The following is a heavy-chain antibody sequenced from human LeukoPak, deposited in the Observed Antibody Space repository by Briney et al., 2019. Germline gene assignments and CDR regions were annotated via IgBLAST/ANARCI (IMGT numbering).Heavy chain of an antibody. D-gene: IGHD3-22*01. CDR3: ARGPYYEYAFDI. CDR2: IYYSGST. Sequence: PSETLSLTCTVSGGSISSGGYYWSWIRQHPGKGLEWIGYIYYSGSTYYNPSLKSRVTISVDTSKNQFSLKLSSVTAADTAVYYCARGPYYEYAFDIWGQGTMVTVSS. CDR1: GGSISSGGYY. J-gene: IGHJ3*02. V-gene: IGHV4-31*03.